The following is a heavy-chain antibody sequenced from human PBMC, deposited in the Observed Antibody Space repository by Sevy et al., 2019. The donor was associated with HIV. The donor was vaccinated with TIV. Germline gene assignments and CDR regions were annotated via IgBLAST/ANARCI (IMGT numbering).Heavy chain of an antibody. D-gene: IGHD6-13*01. CDR2: ISSSSTYI. CDR1: GFTFSSYN. J-gene: IGHJ2*01. CDR3: TGDFGPGIAAAPDL. V-gene: IGHV3-21*01. Sequence: GGSLRLSCAASGFTFSSYNMNWVRQAPGKGLEWVSFISSSSTYIYYEHSVQGRFTISGDNAKNSLFLQMNSLRAEDTAVYHFTGDFGPGIAAAPDLWGRGTLVTVSS.